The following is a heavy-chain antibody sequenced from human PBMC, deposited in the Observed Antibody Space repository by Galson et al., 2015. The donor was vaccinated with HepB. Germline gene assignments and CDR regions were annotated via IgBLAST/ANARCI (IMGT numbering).Heavy chain of an antibody. CDR3: AREDRGYSYGFQYYYGMDV. CDR1: GFTFSTYW. Sequence: SLRLSCAASGFTFSTYWMSWVRQAPGKGLEWVANIKQDGSEKYYVDSVKGRFTISRDNAKNSLYLQMNSLRAEDTAVYYCAREDRGYSYGFQYYYGMDVWGQGTTVTVSS. J-gene: IGHJ6*02. D-gene: IGHD5-18*01. CDR2: IKQDGSEK. V-gene: IGHV3-7*01.